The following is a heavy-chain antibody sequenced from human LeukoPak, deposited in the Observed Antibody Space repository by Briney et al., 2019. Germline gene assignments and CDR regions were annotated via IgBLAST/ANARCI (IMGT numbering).Heavy chain of an antibody. CDR3: ARAQYSGFPSPYSGGFYYMDV. CDR2: ISSNGGT. CDR1: GDSITSSS. V-gene: IGHV4-59*01. Sequence: SETLSLTCTVSGDSITSSSWTWIRQTPGKGLEWIGYISSNGGTNSNPSLESRVTISIAMSKNQISLEMTSVSAGDTAVYYCARAQYSGFPSPYSGGFYYMDVWGQGTTVSVSS. J-gene: IGHJ6*03. D-gene: IGHD3-3*01.